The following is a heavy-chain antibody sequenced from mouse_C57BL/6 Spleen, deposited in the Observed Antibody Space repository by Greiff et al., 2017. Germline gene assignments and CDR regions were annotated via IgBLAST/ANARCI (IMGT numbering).Heavy chain of an antibody. CDR3: AREGVYYGSSYWYVDV. V-gene: IGHV1-81*01. D-gene: IGHD1-1*01. CDR1: GYTFTSYG. CDR2: IYPRSGNT. J-gene: IGHJ1*01. Sequence: QVQLQQSGAELARPGASVKLSCKASGYTFTSYGISWVKQRTGQGLEWIGEIYPRSGNTYYNEKFKGKATLTADKSSSTAYMELRSLTSEDSAVYFCAREGVYYGSSYWYVDVWGAGTTVTVSS.